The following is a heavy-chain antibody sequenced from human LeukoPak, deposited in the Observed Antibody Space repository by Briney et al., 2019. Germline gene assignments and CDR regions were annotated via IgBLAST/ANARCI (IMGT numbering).Heavy chain of an antibody. V-gene: IGHV4-59*08. J-gene: IGHJ1*01. CDR3: AVTIFGVVINSGEYFQH. Sequence: SETLSLTCTVSGGSISSYYWSWIRQPPGKGLEWIGYIYYSGSTNYNPSLKSRVTISVDTSKNQFSLKLSSVTAADTAVYYCAVTIFGVVINSGEYFQHWGQGTLVTVSS. CDR1: GGSISSYY. D-gene: IGHD3-3*01. CDR2: IYYSGST.